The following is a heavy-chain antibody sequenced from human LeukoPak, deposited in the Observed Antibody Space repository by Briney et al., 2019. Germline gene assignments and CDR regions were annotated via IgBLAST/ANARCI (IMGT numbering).Heavy chain of an antibody. Sequence: GASVKVSCKVSGNTLTDLSIHWVRQAPEKGLDWMGGFDPEDAEVIYAEKFQDRVTMTEDPSTDTAYLELSSLRSEDTAVYYCAAEGQWSLVHYFNSWGQGTLVTVSP. D-gene: IGHD2-15*01. CDR3: AAEGQWSLVHYFNS. CDR1: GNTLTDLS. J-gene: IGHJ4*02. V-gene: IGHV1-24*01. CDR2: FDPEDAEV.